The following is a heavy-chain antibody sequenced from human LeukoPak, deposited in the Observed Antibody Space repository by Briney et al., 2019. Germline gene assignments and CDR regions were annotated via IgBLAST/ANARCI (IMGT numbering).Heavy chain of an antibody. CDR3: ARDVGFIVGATPGAFDI. D-gene: IGHD1-26*01. Sequence: GGSLRLSCAASGFAFSSYAMGWVRQAPGKGLEWVSAISGSGGSTYYADSVKGRFTISRDNTKNTLYLQMNSLRADDTAVYYCARDVGFIVGATPGAFDIWGQGTMVTVSS. V-gene: IGHV3-23*01. CDR1: GFAFSSYA. CDR2: ISGSGGST. J-gene: IGHJ3*02.